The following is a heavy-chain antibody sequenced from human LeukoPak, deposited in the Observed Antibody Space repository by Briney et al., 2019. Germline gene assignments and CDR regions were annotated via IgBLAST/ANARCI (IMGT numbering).Heavy chain of an antibody. V-gene: IGHV3-30*04. CDR2: MSYDGNNK. CDR1: GFTFSTYA. CDR3: ARGENWFDP. J-gene: IGHJ5*02. Sequence: GRSLRLSCAASGFTFSTYAMHWVRQAPGKGLEWVAMMSYDGNNKYYADSVKGRSTLSRDSSKNTLFLQMNSLRTEDTAVYYCARGENWFDPWGQGALVTVSS.